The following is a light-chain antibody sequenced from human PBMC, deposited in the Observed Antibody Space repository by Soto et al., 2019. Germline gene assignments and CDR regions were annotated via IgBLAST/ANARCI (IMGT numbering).Light chain of an antibody. CDR2: DAS. CDR3: QQRSNWPRT. V-gene: IGKV3-11*01. CDR1: QSVSSY. J-gene: IGKJ1*01. Sequence: VLTPTPSTLPLSPGQRARLSCRASQSVSSYLAWYQQKPGQAPRLLIYDASNRATGIPARFSGSGSGTDFTLTISSLEPEDFAVYYCQQRSNWPRTFGQGTKVDIK.